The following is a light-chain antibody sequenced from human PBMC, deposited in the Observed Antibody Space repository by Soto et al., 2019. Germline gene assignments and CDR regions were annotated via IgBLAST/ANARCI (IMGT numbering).Light chain of an antibody. CDR3: QQRSNWPRT. CDR1: QSVDSY. J-gene: IGKJ1*01. CDR2: DAS. V-gene: IGKV3-11*01. Sequence: EVVLTQSPDTLSLSPGERATLSCRASQSVDSYLAWYQQKPGQAPRLLIYDASNRATGIPGRFSGSGSGTDFTLTISSLEAEDSAVYYCQQRSNWPRTFGPGTKVEIK.